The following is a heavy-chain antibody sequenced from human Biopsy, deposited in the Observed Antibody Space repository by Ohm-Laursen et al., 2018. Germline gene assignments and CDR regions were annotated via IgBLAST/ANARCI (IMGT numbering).Heavy chain of an antibody. V-gene: IGHV3-48*03. CDR3: ARRIPLYGMDV. Sequence: SLRLSCTASGFTFTSYEMNGVRQASGKGLEWVANIHYTGSPIYYADSVRGRFTISRDNGEYSLFLQMNSLRVDDTAVYYCARRIPLYGMDVWGQGTTVTVSS. J-gene: IGHJ6*02. D-gene: IGHD2-2*02. CDR2: IHYTGSPI. CDR1: GFTFTSYE.